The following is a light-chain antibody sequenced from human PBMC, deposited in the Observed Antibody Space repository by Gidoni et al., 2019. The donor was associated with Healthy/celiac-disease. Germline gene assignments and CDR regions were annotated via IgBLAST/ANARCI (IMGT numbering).Light chain of an antibody. CDR2: STS. Sequence: QTVVTQEPSLTVSPGGTVTLTCASSTGAVTSGYYPNWFQQKPGQAPRALIYSTSKQHSWTPARFSGSLLGGKAALTLSGVQPEDEAEYYCLLYYGGARVFGGGTKLTVL. J-gene: IGLJ3*02. V-gene: IGLV7-43*01. CDR1: TGAVTSGYY. CDR3: LLYYGGARV.